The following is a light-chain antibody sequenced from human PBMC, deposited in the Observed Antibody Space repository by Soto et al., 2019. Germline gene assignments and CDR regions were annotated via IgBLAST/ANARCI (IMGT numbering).Light chain of an antibody. CDR2: AAA. J-gene: IGKJ2*01. Sequence: ENVLTPSPVTLSLSPGERATLSCRASQSVSSSYLDWYQQKPGQAPRLLIYAAARRATGIPDRFSGSGSETDFSLTISRLEPEDFAVYHCQQYGSLPYTFGQGTKVDIK. V-gene: IGKV3-20*01. CDR3: QQYGSLPYT. CDR1: QSVSSSY.